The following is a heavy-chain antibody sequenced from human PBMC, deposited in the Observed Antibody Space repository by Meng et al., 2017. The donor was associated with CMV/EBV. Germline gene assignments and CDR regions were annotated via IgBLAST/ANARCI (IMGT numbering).Heavy chain of an antibody. V-gene: IGHV1-18*04. J-gene: IGHJ3*02. Sequence: VQSVEAGTEVEEPGNVVKVFCKASGSEFTMYGIRWVPRDRRQGIGWMGSISAYNGNTNYSQKIQGRVNITTTTTASTDYMELRSLRSADTAVYYCARKVVGAGDIWGQGTMVTVAS. CDR3: ARKVVGAGDI. D-gene: IGHD2-15*01. CDR2: ISAYNGNT. CDR1: GSEFTMYG.